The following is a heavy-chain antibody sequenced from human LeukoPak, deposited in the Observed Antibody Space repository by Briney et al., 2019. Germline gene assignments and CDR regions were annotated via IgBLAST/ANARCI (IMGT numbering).Heavy chain of an antibody. Sequence: GGSLRLSCAASGFTFHDYGMDWVRLAPGKGLGWVSGISLNSGRIGYADSVKGRFTISRDNTKNSLYLQMNSLRPEGTDLYYCAKDGWFAHSDLHGDFDNCGQGILVTVSS. CDR2: ISLNSGRI. J-gene: IGHJ4*02. D-gene: IGHD4-11*01. CDR3: AKDGWFAHSDLHGDFDN. V-gene: IGHV3-9*01. CDR1: GFTFHDYG.